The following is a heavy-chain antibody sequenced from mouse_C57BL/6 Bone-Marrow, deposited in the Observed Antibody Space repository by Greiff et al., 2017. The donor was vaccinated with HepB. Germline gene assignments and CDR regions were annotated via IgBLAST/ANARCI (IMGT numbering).Heavy chain of an antibody. CDR3: ASGDGGFAY. Sequence: VMLQQSGPGLVAPSQSLSITCTVSGFSLTSYGVDWVRQSPGKGLEWLGVIWGVGSTNYNSALKSRLSISKDNSKSQVFLKMNSLQTDDTAMYYCASGDGGFAYWGQGTLVTVSA. CDR1: GFSLTSYG. D-gene: IGHD2-3*01. J-gene: IGHJ3*01. V-gene: IGHV2-6*01. CDR2: IWGVGST.